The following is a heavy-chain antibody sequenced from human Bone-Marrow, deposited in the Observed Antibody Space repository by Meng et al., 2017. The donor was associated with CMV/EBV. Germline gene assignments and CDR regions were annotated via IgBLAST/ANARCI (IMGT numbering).Heavy chain of an antibody. CDR1: GGTFSSYA. CDR3: AKCIQWNEWLGDAFDI. Sequence: SVKVSCKASGGTFSSYAISWVRQAPGQGLEWMGGIIPILGIANYAQKFQGRVTITADKSTSTAYMELSSLRSEDTAVYYCAKCIQWNEWLGDAFDIWGQGTMVTVSS. J-gene: IGHJ3*02. D-gene: IGHD3-3*01. CDR2: IIPILGIA. V-gene: IGHV1-69*10.